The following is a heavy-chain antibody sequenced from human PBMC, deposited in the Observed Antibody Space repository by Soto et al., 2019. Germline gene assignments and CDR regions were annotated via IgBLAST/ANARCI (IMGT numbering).Heavy chain of an antibody. Sequence: GGSLRLSCAASGFTFNDHAMHWVRQAPGKGLEWVAIISYDGKNKYYADSVKGRFTISRDNSKNTVFLQMNSLRVEDTAVFYCARTSLYMYYFDYWGQGALVTVSS. CDR3: ARTSLYMYYFDY. D-gene: IGHD1-20*01. CDR1: GFTFNDHA. J-gene: IGHJ4*02. CDR2: ISYDGKNK. V-gene: IGHV3-30*04.